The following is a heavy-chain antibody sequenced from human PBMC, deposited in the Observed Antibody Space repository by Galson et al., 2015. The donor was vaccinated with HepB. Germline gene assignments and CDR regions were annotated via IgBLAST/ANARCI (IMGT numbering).Heavy chain of an antibody. Sequence: SLRLSCAASGFTVSSNYMSWVRQAPGKGLEWVSVIYSGGSTYYADSVKGRFTISRDNSKNTLYLQMNSLRAEDTAVYYCARGLEWFRDYYYYYMDVWGKGTTVTVSS. CDR2: IYSGGST. CDR3: ARGLEWFRDYYYYYMDV. V-gene: IGHV3-53*01. CDR1: GFTVSSNY. D-gene: IGHD3-3*01. J-gene: IGHJ6*03.